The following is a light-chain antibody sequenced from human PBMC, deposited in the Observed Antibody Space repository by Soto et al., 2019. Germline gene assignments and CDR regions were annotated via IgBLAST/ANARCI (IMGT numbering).Light chain of an antibody. CDR3: QQYNSYPWT. CDR2: DAS. V-gene: IGKV1-5*01. J-gene: IGKJ1*01. CDR1: QSISSW. Sequence: EIQMTHAPSTLSASVVDRVTLTFRASQSISSWLAWYQQKPGKAPKLLIYDASSLESGVPSRFSGSGSGTEFTLTITSLQPDDFATYYCQQYNSYPWTCGQGTKGDI.